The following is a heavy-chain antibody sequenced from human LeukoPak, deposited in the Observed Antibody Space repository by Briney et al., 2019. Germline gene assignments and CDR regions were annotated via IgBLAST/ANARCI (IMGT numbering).Heavy chain of an antibody. Sequence: ASVEVSCKASGYTFTSYSINWVRQAPGQGLEWMGWISAYNGNTKYAQKLQGRVTMTTDTSTSTAYMELRSLRSDDTAVYYCARGLGGSGSYFLTFDCWGQGILVTVSS. CDR2: ISAYNGNT. J-gene: IGHJ4*02. CDR1: GYTFTSYS. D-gene: IGHD1-26*01. V-gene: IGHV1-18*01. CDR3: ARGLGGSGSYFLTFDC.